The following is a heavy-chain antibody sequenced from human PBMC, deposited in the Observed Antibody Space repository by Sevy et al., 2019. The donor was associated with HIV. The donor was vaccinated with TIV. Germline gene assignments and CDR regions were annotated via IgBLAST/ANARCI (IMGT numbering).Heavy chain of an antibody. CDR2: IYYSGTT. CDR1: GGSISSYY. J-gene: IGHJ4*02. CDR3: ARALYYYDSSGYYYDY. Sequence: SETLSLTCTVSGGSISSYYWSWIRQPPGKGLEWIGYIYYSGTTNYNPSLKTRVTISVDTSKNQFSLKLISVTAADTAVYYCARALYYYDSSGYYYDYWGQGTLVTVSS. D-gene: IGHD3-22*01. V-gene: IGHV4-59*01.